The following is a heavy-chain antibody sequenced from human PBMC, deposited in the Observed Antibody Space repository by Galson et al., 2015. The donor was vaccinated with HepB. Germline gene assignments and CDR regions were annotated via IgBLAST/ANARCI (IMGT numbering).Heavy chain of an antibody. V-gene: IGHV1-69*04. CDR3: GARDFKGLDAFDI. CDR1: GGTFSSYA. CDR2: IIPILGIA. D-gene: IGHD3-9*01. Sequence: QSGAEVKKPGESLKISCKASGGTFSSYAISWVRQAPGQGLEWMGRIIPILGIANYAQKFQGKVTITADKSTSTAYMELSSLRSEDTAVYYCGARDFKGLDAFDIWGQGTMVTVSS. J-gene: IGHJ3*02.